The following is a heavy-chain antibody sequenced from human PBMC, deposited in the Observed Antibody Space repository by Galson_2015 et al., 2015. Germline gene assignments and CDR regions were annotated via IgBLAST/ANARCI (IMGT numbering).Heavy chain of an antibody. Sequence: SVKVSCKASGYTFINYYMHWVRQAPGQGLGWMGVINTSGGSTTYAQKFQGRVTMTRDTSTSTVYMNLSSLRSEDTALYYCVRGDYGGGDYWGQGTLVTVSS. D-gene: IGHD4-17*01. CDR1: GYTFINYY. CDR2: INTSGGST. CDR3: VRGDYGGGDY. J-gene: IGHJ4*02. V-gene: IGHV1-46*01.